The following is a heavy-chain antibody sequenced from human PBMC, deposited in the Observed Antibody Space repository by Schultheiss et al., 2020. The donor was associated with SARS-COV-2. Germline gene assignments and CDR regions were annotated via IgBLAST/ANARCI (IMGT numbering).Heavy chain of an antibody. V-gene: IGHV3-30*18. J-gene: IGHJ4*02. CDR1: GFTFSSYW. CDR2: ISYDGSNK. CDR3: AKDHYYDSSGYYHQDY. D-gene: IGHD3-22*01. Sequence: GGSLRLSCAASGFTFSSYWMSWVRQAPGKGLEWVAVISYDGSNKYYADSVKGRFTISRDNSKNTLYLQMNSLRAEDTAVYYCAKDHYYDSSGYYHQDYWGQGTLVTAPQ.